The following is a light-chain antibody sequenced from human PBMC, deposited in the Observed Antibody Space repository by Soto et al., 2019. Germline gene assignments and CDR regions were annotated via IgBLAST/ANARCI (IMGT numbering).Light chain of an antibody. CDR3: QQYNGWPIT. CDR1: QDISDY. J-gene: IGKJ5*01. CDR2: ASS. V-gene: IGKV1-39*01. Sequence: DIRMTQSPSSLSASVGDRVTITCRASQDISDYLNWYQQKPGKAPTFLIYASSTLQSGVPSRFSGSGSGTEFTLTISSLQSEDFAVYYCQQYNGWPITFGQGTRLEIK.